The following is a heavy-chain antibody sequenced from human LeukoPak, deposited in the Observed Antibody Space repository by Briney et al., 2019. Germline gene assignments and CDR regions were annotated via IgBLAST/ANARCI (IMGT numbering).Heavy chain of an antibody. V-gene: IGHV4-59*08. J-gene: IGHJ6*03. CDR3: ARRIFSGKFRHLLYSYMDV. D-gene: IGHD2/OR15-2a*01. CDR2: ISNDGKT. Sequence: PSETLSLTCSVSGDSISSSPWTWIRQSPGKGLESLGYISNDGKTKYKSSFEGRVTMSVDTSKSQFSLPLSFVTAADTAVYYCARRIFSGKFRHLLYSYMDVWGKGTTVIVS. CDR1: GDSISSSP.